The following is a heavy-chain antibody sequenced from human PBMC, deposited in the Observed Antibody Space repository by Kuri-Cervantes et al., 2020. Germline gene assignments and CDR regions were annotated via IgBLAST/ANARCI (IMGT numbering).Heavy chain of an antibody. D-gene: IGHD6-13*01. CDR3: ARVLSSRGFDY. J-gene: IGHJ4*02. V-gene: IGHV3-11*04. CDR1: GFTFSDYY. Sequence: GESLKISCAASGFTFSDYYMSWIRQAPGKGLEWVSYISSSGSTIYYADSVKGRFTISRDNAKNSLYLQMNSLRAEDTAVYYCARVLSSRGFDYWGQGTLVTVSS. CDR2: ISSSGSTI.